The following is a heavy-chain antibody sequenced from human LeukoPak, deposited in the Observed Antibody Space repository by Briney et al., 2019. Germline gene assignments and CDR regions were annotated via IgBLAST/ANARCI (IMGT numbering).Heavy chain of an antibody. CDR2: IYYSGST. CDR1: GGSISSSSYY. D-gene: IGHD3-3*01. Sequence: SETLSLTCTVSGGSISSSSYYWGWIRQPPGKGLEWIGSIYYSGSTYYNPSLKSRVTISVDTSKNQFSLKLSSVTAADTAVYYCASPGDYDFWSGYYSEEPYYYMDVWGKGTTVTVSS. CDR3: ASPGDYDFWSGYYSEEPYYYMDV. V-gene: IGHV4-39*01. J-gene: IGHJ6*03.